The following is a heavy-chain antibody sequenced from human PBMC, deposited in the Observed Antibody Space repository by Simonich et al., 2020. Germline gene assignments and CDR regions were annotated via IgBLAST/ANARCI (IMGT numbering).Heavy chain of an antibody. Sequence: QVQLVESGGGVVQPGRSLRLSCAASGFTFSSYGMHWVRQAPGKGGEGVAVIWYDGSNKNYADSVKGRFTISRDNSKNTLYLQMNSLRAEDTAVYYCARERAAAGEAFDYWGQGTLVTVSS. CDR3: ARERAAAGEAFDY. J-gene: IGHJ4*02. D-gene: IGHD6-13*01. V-gene: IGHV3-33*01. CDR1: GFTFSSYG. CDR2: IWYDGSNK.